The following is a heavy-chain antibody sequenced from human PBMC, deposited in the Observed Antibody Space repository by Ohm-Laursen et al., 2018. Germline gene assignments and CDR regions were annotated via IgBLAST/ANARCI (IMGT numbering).Heavy chain of an antibody. CDR1: GGSFSDYY. V-gene: IGHV4-34*01. J-gene: IGHJ5*02. CDR2: IYHSGST. Sequence: SQTLSLTCAVYGGSFSDYYWGWIRQPPGKGLEWIGTIYHSGSTYYNPSLKSRVTISVDTSKNQFSLKLSSVTAADTALYYCARGLWWFDPWGQGTLVTVSS. CDR3: ARGLWWFDP.